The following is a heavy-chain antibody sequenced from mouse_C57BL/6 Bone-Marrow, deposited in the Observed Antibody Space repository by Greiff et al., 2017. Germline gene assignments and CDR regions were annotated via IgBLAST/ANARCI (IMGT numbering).Heavy chain of an antibody. CDR3: ARLDYDGSFAY. V-gene: IGHV5-9*01. CDR2: ISGGGGNT. D-gene: IGHD2-4*01. J-gene: IGHJ3*01. Sequence: EVKLMESGGGLVKPGGSLKLSCAASGFTFSSYTMSWVRQTPEKRLEWVATISGGGGNTYYPDSVKGRFTISRDKAKNTLYLQMSSLRSEDTALYYCARLDYDGSFAYWGQGTLVTVSA. CDR1: GFTFSSYT.